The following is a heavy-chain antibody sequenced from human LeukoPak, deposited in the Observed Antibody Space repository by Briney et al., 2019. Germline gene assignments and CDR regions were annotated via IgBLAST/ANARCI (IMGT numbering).Heavy chain of an antibody. CDR1: GYTFTSYY. V-gene: IGHV1-46*01. CDR3: ARDSGLDFDY. Sequence: ASVKVSCKASGYTFTSYYMHWVRQGPGQGLEWMGIINPSGGSTSYAQKFQGRVTMTRDTSTNTVYMELSSLRSEDTAVYYCARDSGLDFDYWGQGTLVTVSP. CDR2: INPSGGST. J-gene: IGHJ4*02.